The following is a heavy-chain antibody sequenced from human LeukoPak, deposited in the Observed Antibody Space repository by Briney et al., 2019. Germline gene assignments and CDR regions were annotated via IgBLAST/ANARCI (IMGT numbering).Heavy chain of an antibody. CDR3: ATGPLSSWYSYYFDY. CDR2: IIPIFGTA. J-gene: IGHJ4*02. CDR1: GGTFSSYA. V-gene: IGHV1-69*13. Sequence: ASVKVSCKASGGTFSSYAISWVRQAPGQGLEWIGGIIPIFGTANYAQKFQGRVTITADESTSTAYMGLSSLRSEDTAVYYCATGPLSSWYSYYFDYWGQGTLVTVSS. D-gene: IGHD6-13*01.